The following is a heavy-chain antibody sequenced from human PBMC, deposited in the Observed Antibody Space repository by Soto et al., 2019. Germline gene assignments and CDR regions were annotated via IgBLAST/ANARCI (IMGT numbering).Heavy chain of an antibody. CDR1: GFTFSDYY. Sequence: PGGALRLSGAASGFTFSDYYMSWMRQAPGMGLEWVSYISGIGNSIYYADSVKGRFTISRDNAKNSLYLQMNSLRVEDTAVYYCATLSTQFDRWGQGNLVTVSS. CDR2: ISGIGNSI. D-gene: IGHD1-1*01. CDR3: ATLSTQFDR. V-gene: IGHV3-11*01. J-gene: IGHJ5*02.